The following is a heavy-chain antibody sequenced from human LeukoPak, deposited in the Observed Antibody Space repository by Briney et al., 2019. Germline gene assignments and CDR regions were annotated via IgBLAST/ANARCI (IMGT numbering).Heavy chain of an antibody. V-gene: IGHV4-31*03. D-gene: IGHD2-8*01. CDR3: ARGVRYCTNGVCSRYFDY. CDR2: IYYSGST. CDR1: GGSISSGGYY. J-gene: IGHJ4*02. Sequence: SETLSLTCTVSGGSISSGGYYWSWIRQHPGKGLEWIGYIYYSGSTYYNPSLKSRVTISVDTSKNQFSLKLSSVTAADTAVYYCARGVRYCTNGVCSRYFDYWGQGTLVTVSS.